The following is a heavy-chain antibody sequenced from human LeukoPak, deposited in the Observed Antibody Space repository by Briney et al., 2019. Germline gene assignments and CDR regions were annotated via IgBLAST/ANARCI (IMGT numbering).Heavy chain of an antibody. CDR2: IWYDGSNK. J-gene: IGHJ6*02. Sequence: GGSLRLSCAASGFTFSSYAMHWVRQAPGKGLEWVAVIWYDGSNKYYADSVKGRFTISRDNSKNTLYLQMNSLRAEDTAVYYCARSGYELDYYYGMDVWGQGTTVTVSS. CDR1: GFTFSSYA. V-gene: IGHV3-33*01. CDR3: ARSGYELDYYYGMDV. D-gene: IGHD5-12*01.